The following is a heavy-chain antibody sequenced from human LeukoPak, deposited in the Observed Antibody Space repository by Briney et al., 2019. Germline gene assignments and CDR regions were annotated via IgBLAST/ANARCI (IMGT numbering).Heavy chain of an antibody. CDR1: GGSISSYY. Sequence: SETLSLTCTVSGGSISSYYWSWIRQPPGKGLEWIGYIYYSGSTNYNPSLKSRVTISVDTSKNQFSLKLSSVTAADTAVYYCAREERYCSSTSCAYWGQGTLVTVSS. CDR3: AREERYCSSTSCAY. D-gene: IGHD2-2*01. CDR2: IYYSGST. V-gene: IGHV4-59*12. J-gene: IGHJ4*02.